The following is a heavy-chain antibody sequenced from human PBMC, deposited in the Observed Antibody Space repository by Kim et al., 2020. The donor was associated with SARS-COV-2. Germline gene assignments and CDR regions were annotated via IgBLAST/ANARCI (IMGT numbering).Heavy chain of an antibody. CDR2: ISGSGGST. D-gene: IGHD3-3*01. V-gene: IGHV3-23*01. CDR3: AKDLYYDCWSGKGGSWFDP. J-gene: IGHJ5*02. CDR1: GFTFSSYA. Sequence: GGSLRLSCAASGFTFSSYAMSWVRQAPGKGLEWVSAISGSGGSTYYADSVKGRFTISRDNSKNTLYLQMNSLRAEDTAVYYCAKDLYYDCWSGKGGSWFDPWGQGTLVTVSA.